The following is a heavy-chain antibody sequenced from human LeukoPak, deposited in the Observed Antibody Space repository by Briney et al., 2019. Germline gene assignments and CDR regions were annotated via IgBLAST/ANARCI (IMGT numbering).Heavy chain of an antibody. J-gene: IGHJ4*02. V-gene: IGHV3-23*01. CDR3: ARYSSSWYDSFDY. CDR2: ISGSAGST. D-gene: IGHD6-13*01. Sequence: PGGSLRLSCAASGITFSSYAMSWVRQAPGKGLEWVSSISGSAGSTYYADSVKGRFTISRDHPKNTLYLQMNSLRAEDTAVYFCARYSSSWYDSFDYWGQGTLVTVSS. CDR1: GITFSSYA.